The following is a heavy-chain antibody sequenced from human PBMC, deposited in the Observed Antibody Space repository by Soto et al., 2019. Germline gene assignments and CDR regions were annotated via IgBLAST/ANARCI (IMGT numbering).Heavy chain of an antibody. CDR1: GGSIISYY. CDR3: ARDLMSGLGAIGY. D-gene: IGHD3-10*01. V-gene: IGHV4-59*01. CDR2: VHYSGST. Sequence: SETLSLTCTVSGGSIISYYLHWIRQPPGKGLEWIGSVHYSGSTNYNPSLKSQVTISVDTSKNQFSLKLRSVTTADTAVYYCARDLMSGLGAIGYWGQGTLVTVSS. J-gene: IGHJ4*02.